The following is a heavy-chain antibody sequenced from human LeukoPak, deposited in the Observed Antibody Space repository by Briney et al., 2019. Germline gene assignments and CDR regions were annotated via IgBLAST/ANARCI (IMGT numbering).Heavy chain of an antibody. D-gene: IGHD2-2*01. V-gene: IGHV3-66*01. CDR3: ARTSTSRDFGY. CDR2: IYSGGTT. Sequence: GGSLRLSCAASGFTVSSDYMTWVRQAPGKGLEWVSIIYSGGTTYYADSVRGRFTISRDNSKNTLYLQMNSLRAEDRAVYYCARTSTSRDFGYWGQGTLVTVSS. J-gene: IGHJ4*02. CDR1: GFTVSSDY.